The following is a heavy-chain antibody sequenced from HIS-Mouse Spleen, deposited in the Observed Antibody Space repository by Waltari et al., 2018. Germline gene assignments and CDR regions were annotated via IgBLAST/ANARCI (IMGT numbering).Heavy chain of an antibody. J-gene: IGHJ2*01. CDR2: IYYSGST. V-gene: IGHV4-39*07. D-gene: IGHD6-13*01. Sequence: QLQLQESGPGLVKPSETLSLTCTVSGGSISSSSYYWGWIRQPPGKGLEWIGSIYYSGSTYSHPSLKSRVTISVDTSKNQFSLELSSVTAADTAVYYCAREIPYSSSWYDWYFDLWGRGTLVTVSS. CDR3: AREIPYSSSWYDWYFDL. CDR1: GGSISSSSYY.